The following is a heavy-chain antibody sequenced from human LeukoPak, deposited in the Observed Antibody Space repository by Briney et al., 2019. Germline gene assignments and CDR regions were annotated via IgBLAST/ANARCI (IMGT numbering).Heavy chain of an antibody. Sequence: SETLSLTCTVSGDSVSGISFYWSWIRQPPGKGLQYIGYIQYSGSTNYNPSLKSRVTISVDTSKNQFSLKLSTVTAADTAVYYCARYYDSSGYWSTPHFDYWGQGTLVTVSS. J-gene: IGHJ4*02. V-gene: IGHV4-61*01. CDR3: ARYYDSSGYWSTPHFDY. CDR1: GDSVSGISFY. D-gene: IGHD3-22*01. CDR2: IQYSGST.